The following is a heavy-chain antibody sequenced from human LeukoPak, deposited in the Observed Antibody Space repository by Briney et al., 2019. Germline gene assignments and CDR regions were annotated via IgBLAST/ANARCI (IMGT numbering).Heavy chain of an antibody. CDR1: GFTFSSYA. Sequence: GGSLRLSCAASGFTFSSYAMSWVRQAPGKGLEWVSAIRGSGSSTNYADSVKGRFTISRDNSKNTLFLQMSSLRAEDTAVHYCAKIRGFGELLRTDAFDIWGQGTMVTVSS. J-gene: IGHJ3*02. V-gene: IGHV3-23*01. CDR3: AKIRGFGELLRTDAFDI. D-gene: IGHD3-10*01. CDR2: IRGSGSST.